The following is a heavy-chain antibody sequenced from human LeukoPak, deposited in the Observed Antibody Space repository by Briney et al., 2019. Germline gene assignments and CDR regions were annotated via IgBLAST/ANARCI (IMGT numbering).Heavy chain of an antibody. J-gene: IGHJ4*02. D-gene: IGHD3-9*01. CDR2: IYYSGST. Sequence: KPSETLSLTCTVSGGSISSSSYYWGWIRQPPGKGLEWTGSIYYSGSTYYNPSLKSRVTISVDTSKNQFSLKLSSVTAADTAVYYCARHGRGYYDILTGYLDYWGQGTLVTVSX. CDR3: ARHGRGYYDILTGYLDY. CDR1: GGSISSSSYY. V-gene: IGHV4-39*01.